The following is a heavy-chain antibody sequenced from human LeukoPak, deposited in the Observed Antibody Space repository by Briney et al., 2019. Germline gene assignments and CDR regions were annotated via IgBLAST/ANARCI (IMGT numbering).Heavy chain of an antibody. J-gene: IGHJ4*02. D-gene: IGHD3-16*01. CDR2: ICYSGSSVNT. V-gene: IGHV4-59*08. CDR1: GTSISSHY. Sequence: SETLSLTCTVSGTSISSHYWSWLRQPPGKGVECIGYICYSGSSVNTNYNASLKSRVTMSVDTSKNQFSLNLSSVTAADTAVYYCARAGGDYWGQGTLVTVSS. CDR3: ARAGGDY.